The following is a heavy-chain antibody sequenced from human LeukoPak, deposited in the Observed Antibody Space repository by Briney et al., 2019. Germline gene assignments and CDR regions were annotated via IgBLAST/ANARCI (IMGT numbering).Heavy chain of an antibody. CDR2: IKPDGSEK. D-gene: IGHD6-19*01. J-gene: IGHJ4*02. CDR1: EFTFSSYW. V-gene: IGHV3-7*01. Sequence: GGSLRLSCAASEFTFSSYWMTWVRQAPGKGLEWVASIKPDGSEKYYLDSVKGRFTISRDNARDSLYLQMNSLRDDDTSVYFCARDASALYWGRGTLVTVSS. CDR3: ARDASALY.